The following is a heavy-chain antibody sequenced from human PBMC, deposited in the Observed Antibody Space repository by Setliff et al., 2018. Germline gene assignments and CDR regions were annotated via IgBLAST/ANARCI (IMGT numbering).Heavy chain of an antibody. V-gene: IGHV3-48*04. CDR1: GFIFKNYI. J-gene: IGHJ4*02. CDR3: ARENYYVSSGYYYGVDY. CDR2: ISVTGSAI. Sequence: GESLKISCVASGFIFKNYIMAWVRQAPGKGMEWISYISVTGSAIYYADSVKGRFTISRDNAKNSLYLQMNSLRAEDTSVYYCARENYYVSSGYYYGVDYWGKGALVTVSS. D-gene: IGHD3-22*01.